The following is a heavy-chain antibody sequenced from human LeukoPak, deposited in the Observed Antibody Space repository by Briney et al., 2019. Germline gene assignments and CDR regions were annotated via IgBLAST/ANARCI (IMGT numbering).Heavy chain of an antibody. CDR3: ASGPTGFA. J-gene: IGHJ5*02. V-gene: IGHV3-74*01. Sequence: GGSLRLSCTASGFTFSSYWMHWVRQAPGKGLAWVSRIKSDGSSTRYADSVKGRFTVSRDNAKNTLYLQMNSLRAEDTAVYFCASGPTGFAWGQGTLVTVSS. D-gene: IGHD1-14*01. CDR1: GFTFSSYW. CDR2: IKSDGSST.